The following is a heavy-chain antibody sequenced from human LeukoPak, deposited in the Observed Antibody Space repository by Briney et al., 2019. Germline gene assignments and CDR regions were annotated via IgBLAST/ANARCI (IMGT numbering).Heavy chain of an antibody. J-gene: IGHJ4*02. V-gene: IGHV4-34*01. CDR3: ARRPRLLWFGTARGDFDY. Sequence: PSETLSLTCAVYGGSFSGYYWSWIRQPPGKGLEWIGEINHSGSTNYNPSLKSRVTISVDTSKNQFSLKLSSVTAADTAVYYCARRPRLLWFGTARGDFDYWGQGTLVTVSS. CDR2: INHSGST. D-gene: IGHD3-10*01. CDR1: GGSFSGYY.